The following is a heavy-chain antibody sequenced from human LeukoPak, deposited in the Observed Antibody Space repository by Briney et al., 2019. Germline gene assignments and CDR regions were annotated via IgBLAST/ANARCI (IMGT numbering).Heavy chain of an antibody. D-gene: IGHD5-12*01. Sequence: ASVKVSRKASGYTFTGYYMHWVRQAPGQGLEWMGWINPNSGGTNYAQKFQGRVTITRDTSISTAYMELSRLRSDDTAVYYCARTPAENIVANWFDPWGQGTLVTVSS. CDR1: GYTFTGYY. CDR3: ARTPAENIVANWFDP. V-gene: IGHV1-2*02. J-gene: IGHJ5*02. CDR2: INPNSGGT.